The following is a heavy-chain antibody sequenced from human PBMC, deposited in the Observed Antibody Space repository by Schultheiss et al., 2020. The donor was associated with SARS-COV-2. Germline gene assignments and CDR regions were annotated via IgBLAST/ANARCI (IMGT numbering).Heavy chain of an antibody. CDR1: GFTFSSYS. J-gene: IGHJ4*02. Sequence: GGSLRLSCAASGFTFSSYSMNWVRQAPGKGLEWVLYISSSSSTIYYADSVKGRFTISRDNAKNSLYLQMNSLRAEDTAVYYCARGVPWDSSGITGTTPDYWGQGTLVTVSS. D-gene: IGHD1-7*01. CDR3: ARGVPWDSSGITGTTPDY. CDR2: ISSSSSTI. V-gene: IGHV3-48*01.